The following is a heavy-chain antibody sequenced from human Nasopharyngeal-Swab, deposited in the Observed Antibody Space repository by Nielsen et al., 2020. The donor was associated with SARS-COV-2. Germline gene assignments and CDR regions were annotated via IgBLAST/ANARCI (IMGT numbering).Heavy chain of an antibody. CDR3: ARYFPRPLDFWNHLSVSHLLYYYGMDV. D-gene: IGHD3-3*01. J-gene: IGHJ6*02. CDR2: INSDGSST. Sequence: GESLKISCAASGFTLSSYWMHWVRQAPGKGLVWVSRINSDGSSTSYADSVKGRFTISRDNAKNTLYLQMNSLRAEDTAVYYCARYFPRPLDFWNHLSVSHLLYYYGMDVWGQGTTVTVSS. CDR1: GFTLSSYW. V-gene: IGHV3-74*01.